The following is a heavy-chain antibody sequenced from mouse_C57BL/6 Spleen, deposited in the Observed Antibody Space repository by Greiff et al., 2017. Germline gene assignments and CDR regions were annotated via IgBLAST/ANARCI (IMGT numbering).Heavy chain of an antibody. CDR3: ESGCDYDGDYAMDY. CDR2: INPNNGGT. Sequence: EVQLQQSGPELVKPGASVKISCKASGYTFTDYYMNWVKQSHGKSLEWIGDINPNNGGTSYNQKFKGKATLTVDKSSSTAYMELRSLTSEDSAVYYCESGCDYDGDYAMDYWGQGTSVTVSS. J-gene: IGHJ4*01. D-gene: IGHD2-4*01. V-gene: IGHV1-26*01. CDR1: GYTFTDYY.